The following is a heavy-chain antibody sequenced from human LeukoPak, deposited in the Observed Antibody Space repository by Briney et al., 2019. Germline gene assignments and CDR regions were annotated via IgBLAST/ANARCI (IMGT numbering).Heavy chain of an antibody. CDR2: INPNSGGT. D-gene: IGHD2-2*01. J-gene: IGHJ6*03. CDR1: GYTFTGYY. V-gene: IGHV1-2*02. CDR3: ARRRVPAAIEDAYYYYYMDV. Sequence: ASVKVSFKASGYTFTGYYMHLVRQAPGQGLEWMGWINPNSGGTNYAQKFQGRVTMTRDTSISTAYMELSRLRSDDTAVYYCARRRVPAAIEDAYYYYYMDVWGKGTTVTVSS.